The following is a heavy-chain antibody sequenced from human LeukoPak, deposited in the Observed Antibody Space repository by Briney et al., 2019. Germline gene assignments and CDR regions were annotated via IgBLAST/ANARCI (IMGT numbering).Heavy chain of an antibody. CDR2: IYYSGTT. V-gene: IGHV4-61*01. CDR3: ARGDYDTLTGYWNWFDP. Sequence: SETLSLTCSVSNVAISGSTDYWNWIRQSPGKGLEWIGYIYYSGTTKYNPSLTSRVTISVDTSKNQFSLKLNSVTAADTAVYFCARGDYDTLTGYWNWFDPWGQGTLVTVSS. J-gene: IGHJ5*02. CDR1: NVAISGSTDY. D-gene: IGHD3-9*01.